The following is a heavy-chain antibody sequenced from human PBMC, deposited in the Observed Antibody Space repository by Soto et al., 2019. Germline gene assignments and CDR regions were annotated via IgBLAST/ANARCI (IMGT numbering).Heavy chain of an antibody. Sequence: SETLSLTCTVSGGSISSYYWSWIRQPPGKGLEWIGYIYYSGSTNYNPSLKSRVTISVDTSKNQFSLKLSSVTAADTAVYYCAIHLRQCVKGIDGDFDYWGQGTLVTVSS. J-gene: IGHJ4*02. D-gene: IGHD2-8*01. CDR3: AIHLRQCVKGIDGDFDY. CDR2: IYYSGST. CDR1: GGSISSYY. V-gene: IGHV4-59*08.